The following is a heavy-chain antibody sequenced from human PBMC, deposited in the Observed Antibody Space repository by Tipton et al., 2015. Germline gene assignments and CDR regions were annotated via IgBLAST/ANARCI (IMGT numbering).Heavy chain of an antibody. CDR1: AGSISSGGYY. D-gene: IGHD2-15*01. CDR2: IFYSGST. V-gene: IGHV4-31*03. Sequence: LSLTCTVSAGSISSGGYYWSWIRQHPTKGLEWIGYIFYSGSTNYNPSLKSRVTMSVDTSKNQFSLKLTSVTAADTAVYYCARGGNNWFDPWGQGTLVTVSS. CDR3: ARGGNNWFDP. J-gene: IGHJ5*02.